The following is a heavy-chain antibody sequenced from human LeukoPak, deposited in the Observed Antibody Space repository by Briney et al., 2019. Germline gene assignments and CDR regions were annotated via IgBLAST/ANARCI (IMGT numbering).Heavy chain of an antibody. J-gene: IGHJ6*03. CDR3: ARRYGSRSYYYYYYMDV. D-gene: IGHD3-10*01. V-gene: IGHV4-38-2*02. CDR2: IYHSGST. Sequence: SETLSLTCTVSGYSISSGYYWGWIRQPPGKGLEWIGSIYHSGSTYYNPSLKSRVTISVDTSKNQFSLKLSSVTAADTAVYYCARRYGSRSYYYYYYMDVRGKGTTVTVSS. CDR1: GYSISSGYY.